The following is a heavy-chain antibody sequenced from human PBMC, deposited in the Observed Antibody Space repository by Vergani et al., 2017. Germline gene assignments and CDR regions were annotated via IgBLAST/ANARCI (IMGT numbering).Heavy chain of an antibody. CDR1: GGSISSYY. D-gene: IGHD3-16*01. Sequence: QVQLQESGPGLVKPSETLSLTCTVSGGSISSYYWSWIRQPPGKGLEWIGYIYYSGSTNYNPSLKSRVPISGDPSKNQFSLKLSSVTAADPAVYYCARQMSQGGVDYWGQGTLVTVSS. CDR3: ARQMSQGGVDY. CDR2: IYYSGST. V-gene: IGHV4-59*08. J-gene: IGHJ4*02.